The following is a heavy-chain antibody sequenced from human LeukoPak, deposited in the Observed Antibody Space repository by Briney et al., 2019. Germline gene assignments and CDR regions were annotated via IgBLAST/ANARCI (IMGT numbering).Heavy chain of an antibody. CDR2: ISFYNGNT. D-gene: IGHD3-22*01. CDR1: GYSVTTYG. Sequence: ASVKVSCKASGYSVTTYGIAWVRQASGRGLEWMGWISFYNGNTKYAQKLQGRVTMTTDTSTSTAYMELRSLRSDDTAVYYCAAFLYYYDSSGYSQFDYWGQGTLVTVSS. J-gene: IGHJ4*02. CDR3: AAFLYYYDSSGYSQFDY. V-gene: IGHV1-18*01.